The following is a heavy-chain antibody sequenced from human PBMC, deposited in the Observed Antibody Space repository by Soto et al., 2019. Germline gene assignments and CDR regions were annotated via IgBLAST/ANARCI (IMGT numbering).Heavy chain of an antibody. J-gene: IGHJ4*02. Sequence: SETLSLTCTVSGGSISSYYWSWIRQPPGKGLEWIGYIYYSGSTNYNPSLKSRVTTSVDTSKNQFSLKLSSVTAADTAVYYCARSSLDSYGHLPFDYWGQGTLVTVSS. CDR1: GGSISSYY. V-gene: IGHV4-59*08. CDR2: IYYSGST. D-gene: IGHD5-18*01. CDR3: ARSSLDSYGHLPFDY.